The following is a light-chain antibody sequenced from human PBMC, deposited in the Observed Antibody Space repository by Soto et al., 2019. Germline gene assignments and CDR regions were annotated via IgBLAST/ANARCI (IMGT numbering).Light chain of an antibody. Sequence: QAVVTQPPSASGTPGQRVTISCSGSSSNIGSNTVSWYQQLPGASPRLLMFNNDQRPSGVPDRFSGSNSGTSASLAISGLQSEDEADYYCAAWDDSLNGPLFGGGTQLTVL. CDR3: AAWDDSLNGPL. CDR1: SSNIGSNT. J-gene: IGLJ2*01. CDR2: NND. V-gene: IGLV1-44*01.